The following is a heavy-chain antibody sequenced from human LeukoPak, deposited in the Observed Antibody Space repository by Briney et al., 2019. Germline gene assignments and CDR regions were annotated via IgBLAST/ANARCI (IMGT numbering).Heavy chain of an antibody. CDR2: ISGSGGST. D-gene: IGHD4-17*01. V-gene: IGHV3-23*01. CDR1: GFTFSNYA. Sequence: GGSLRLSCAASGFTFSNYAMSWVRQAPGKGLEWVSAISGSGGSTYYADSVKGRFTISRDNSKNMLYLQMNSLRAEDTAVYYCARAGGSTVSHSDYWGQGTLVTVSS. J-gene: IGHJ4*02. CDR3: ARAGGSTVSHSDY.